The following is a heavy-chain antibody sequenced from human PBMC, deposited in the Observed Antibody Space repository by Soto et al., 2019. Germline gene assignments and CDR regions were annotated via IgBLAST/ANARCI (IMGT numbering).Heavy chain of an antibody. Sequence: GSLRLSCAASGFTFSTYWMHWVRQAPGKGLVWVSRIKSDGSSTTYADSVKGRFTISRDNAKNTLYLQMNSLRVEDTAVYYCARSDWFDPWGQGTLVTVSS. CDR1: GFTFSTYW. V-gene: IGHV3-74*01. CDR3: ARSDWFDP. CDR2: IKSDGSST. J-gene: IGHJ5*02.